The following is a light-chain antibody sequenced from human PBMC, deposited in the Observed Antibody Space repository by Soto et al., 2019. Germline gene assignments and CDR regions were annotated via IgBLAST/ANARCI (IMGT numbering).Light chain of an antibody. Sequence: DIQMTQSPSFVSASVGDRVTVTCRASQDISSWLAWYQQKPGKAPKLLIYTTSTLGSGVPSRFSGSRSGTDFTLTISGLQPEEFATYYCHQANRFPITFGQGTRLEIK. J-gene: IGKJ5*01. CDR3: HQANRFPIT. CDR1: QDISSW. V-gene: IGKV1-12*01. CDR2: TTS.